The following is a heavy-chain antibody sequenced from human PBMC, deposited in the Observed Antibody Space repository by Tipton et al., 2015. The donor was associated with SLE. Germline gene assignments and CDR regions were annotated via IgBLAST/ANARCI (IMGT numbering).Heavy chain of an antibody. D-gene: IGHD4-17*01. J-gene: IGHJ4*02. CDR1: GASISRYH. CDR3: ARDRDYGDYVD. CDR2: VYSAVSI. V-gene: IGHV4-4*07. Sequence: GLVKPSETLSLTCTVSGASISRYHWSWIRQSAAKGLEWIGRVYSAVSIHYNPSLKSRVTMTVDTSKSHFSLKLTSVTAADTAVYYCARDRDYGDYVDWGQGKLVTVSS.